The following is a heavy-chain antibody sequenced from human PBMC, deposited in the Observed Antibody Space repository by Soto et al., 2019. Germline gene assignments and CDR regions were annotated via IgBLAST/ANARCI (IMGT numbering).Heavy chain of an antibody. Sequence: QVQLQESGPGLVKPSQILSVTCTVSGGSISGGGYYWTWIRQHPGKGLEWLGYIYNSGSTSYNPAIRSRLTISVDTKNQFSLKLSSVTAADTAIYYCARGDSSTWYSPYHYGMDVWGQGTTVTVSS. CDR2: IYNSGST. D-gene: IGHD6-13*01. CDR1: GGSISGGGYY. J-gene: IGHJ6*02. V-gene: IGHV4-31*03. CDR3: ARGDSSTWYSPYHYGMDV.